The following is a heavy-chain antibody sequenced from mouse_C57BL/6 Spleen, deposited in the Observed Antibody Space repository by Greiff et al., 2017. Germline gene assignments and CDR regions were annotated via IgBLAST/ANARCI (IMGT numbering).Heavy chain of an antibody. Sequence: QVQLQQSGAELVRPGTSVKVSCKASGYAFTNYLIEWVKQRPGQGLEWIGVINPGSGGTNYNEKFKGKATLTADKSSSTAYMQLSSLTSEDSAVXFCATHDLYAMDYWGQGTSVTVSS. CDR2: INPGSGGT. CDR3: ATHDLYAMDY. V-gene: IGHV1-54*01. J-gene: IGHJ4*01. CDR1: GYAFTNYL. D-gene: IGHD2-3*01.